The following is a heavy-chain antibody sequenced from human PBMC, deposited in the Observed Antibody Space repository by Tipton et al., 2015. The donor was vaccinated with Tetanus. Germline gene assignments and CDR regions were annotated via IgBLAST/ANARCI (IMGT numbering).Heavy chain of an antibody. CDR3: ARVMVVVAATNGMDV. CDR2: IKQDGSEK. V-gene: IGHV3-7*01. D-gene: IGHD2-15*01. CDR1: GFTFSSYW. Sequence: AASGFTFSSYWMSWVRQAPGKGLEWVANIKQDGSEKYYVDSVKGRFTISRDNAKNSLYLQMNSLRAEDTAVYYCARVMVVVAATNGMDVWGQGTTVTVSS. J-gene: IGHJ6*02.